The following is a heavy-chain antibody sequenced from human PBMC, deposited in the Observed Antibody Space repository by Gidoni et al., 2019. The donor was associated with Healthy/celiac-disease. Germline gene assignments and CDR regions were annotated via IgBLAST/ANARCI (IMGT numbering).Heavy chain of an antibody. V-gene: IGHV1-69*01. Sequence: QVQLVQSGAEVKKPGSSVKVSCKASGGPFSSYAISWVRQAPGQGLEWMGGIIPIFGTANYAQKFQGRVTITADESTSTAYMELSSLRSEDTAVYYCARDYPEYSSSSFVSRENWFDPWGQGTLVTVSS. D-gene: IGHD6-6*01. J-gene: IGHJ5*02. CDR1: GGPFSSYA. CDR3: ARDYPEYSSSSFVSRENWFDP. CDR2: IIPIFGTA.